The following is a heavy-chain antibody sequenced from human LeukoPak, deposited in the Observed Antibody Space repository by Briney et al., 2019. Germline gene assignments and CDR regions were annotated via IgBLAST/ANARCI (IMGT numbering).Heavy chain of an antibody. CDR1: GGTFSSYA. CDR2: IIPIFGTA. J-gene: IGHJ1*01. CDR3: ARGRTPRFLESYIDKWAEYFQH. Sequence: GASVKVSCKASGGTFSSYAISWVRQAPGQGLEWMGGIIPIFGTANYAQKFQGRVTITADESTSTAYMELSSLRSEDTAVYYCARGRTPRFLESYIDKWAEYFQHWGQGTLVTVSS. V-gene: IGHV1-69*13. D-gene: IGHD3-3*01.